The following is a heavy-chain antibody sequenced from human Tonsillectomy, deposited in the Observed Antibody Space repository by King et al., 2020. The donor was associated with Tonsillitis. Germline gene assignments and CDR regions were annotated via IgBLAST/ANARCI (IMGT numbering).Heavy chain of an antibody. CDR1: GFTFTSSA. Sequence: QLVESGPEVKKPGTSVKVSCKASGFTFTSSAMQWVRQARGQRLEWIGWIVVGSGNTNYAQKFQERVTITRNMSTSTAYMELSSLGSEDTAVYYCAAELEMATIRFDYWGQGTLVTVSS. CDR2: IVVGSGNT. J-gene: IGHJ4*02. V-gene: IGHV1-58*02. CDR3: AAELEMATIRFDY. D-gene: IGHD5-24*01.